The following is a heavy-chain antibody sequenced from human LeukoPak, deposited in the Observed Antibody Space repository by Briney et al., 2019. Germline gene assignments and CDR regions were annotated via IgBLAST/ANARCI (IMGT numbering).Heavy chain of an antibody. D-gene: IGHD6-13*01. J-gene: IGHJ4*02. Sequence: SETLSLTCTVSGGSISNYYWSWIRQPPGKGLEWIGYIYYNGGTNYNPSLKSRVTMSVDTSKNQFSLNLSSVTAADTAVYYCARQGSYMAPAGTPNFDYWGQGTLVTVSS. CDR3: ARQGSYMAPAGTPNFDY. CDR2: IYYNGGT. V-gene: IGHV4-59*08. CDR1: GGSISNYY.